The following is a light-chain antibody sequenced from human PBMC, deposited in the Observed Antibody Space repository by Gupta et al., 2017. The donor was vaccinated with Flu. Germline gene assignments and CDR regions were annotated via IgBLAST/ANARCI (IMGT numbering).Light chain of an antibody. Sequence: ELVLTQSPATLSLSPGERATLFCRASQSVSTYLAWYQHKPGQAPRLLIYDASNRATGIPARFSGSGSGTDFTLTISSREPEDFAVYYCQKRSNWPPYTFGQGTRLEIK. CDR1: QSVSTY. V-gene: IGKV3-11*01. CDR2: DAS. J-gene: IGKJ2*01. CDR3: QKRSNWPPYT.